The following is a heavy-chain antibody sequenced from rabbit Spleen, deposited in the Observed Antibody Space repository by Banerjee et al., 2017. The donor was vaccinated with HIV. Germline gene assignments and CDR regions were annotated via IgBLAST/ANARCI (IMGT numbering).Heavy chain of an antibody. J-gene: IGHJ4*01. CDR2: IYAGSSGST. CDR3: ARDQHGDTMFNL. Sequence: QSLEESGGDLVKPGASLTLTCTASGDSFSSSSYMCWGRQAPGKGLECIACIYAGSSGSTYYASWAKGRFTFSKTSSTTVTLQMTSLTAADTATYLCARDQHGDTMFNLWGPGTLVTVS. V-gene: IGHV1S40*01. CDR1: GDSFSSSSY. D-gene: IGHD2-1*01.